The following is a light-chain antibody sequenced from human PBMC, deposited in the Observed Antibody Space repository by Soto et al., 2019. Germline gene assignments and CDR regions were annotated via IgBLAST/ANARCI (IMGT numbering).Light chain of an antibody. CDR3: RKYNSAPLT. V-gene: IGKV1-27*01. CDR2: AASS. J-gene: IGKJ4*01. Sequence: DIQMTQSPSSLSASVGDRVTITCRASQGISNYLAWYQQKPGKVPKLLIYAASSTLQLGVPSRFSGSGSGTDFTLTISSLQPEDVATYYCRKYNSAPLTFGGGTKVEIK. CDR1: QGISNY.